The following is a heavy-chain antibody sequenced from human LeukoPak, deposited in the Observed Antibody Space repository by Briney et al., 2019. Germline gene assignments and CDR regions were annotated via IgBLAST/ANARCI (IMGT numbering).Heavy chain of an antibody. J-gene: IGHJ4*02. Sequence: SVKVSCKASGGTFSSYAISSVRQAPGQGLEWMGRIIPILGIANYAQKFQGRVTITADKSTSTAYMELSSLRSEDTAVYYCARGDSSGWQYYFDYWGQGTLVTVSS. CDR1: GGTFSSYA. D-gene: IGHD6-19*01. CDR3: ARGDSSGWQYYFDY. V-gene: IGHV1-69*04. CDR2: IIPILGIA.